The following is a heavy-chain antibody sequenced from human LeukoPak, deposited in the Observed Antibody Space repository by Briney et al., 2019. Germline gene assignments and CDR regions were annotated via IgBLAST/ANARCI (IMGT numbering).Heavy chain of an antibody. CDR2: ISSSSSYI. D-gene: IGHD6-13*01. J-gene: IGHJ4*02. CDR3: ARDTAYSSSWLPDD. Sequence: GGSLRLSCAASGFTFSSYNMNWVRQAPGKGLEWVSSISSSSSYIYYADSVKGRFTISRDNAKNSLYLQMNSLRAEDTAVYYCARDTAYSSSWLPDDWGQGTLVTVSS. V-gene: IGHV3-21*01. CDR1: GFTFSSYN.